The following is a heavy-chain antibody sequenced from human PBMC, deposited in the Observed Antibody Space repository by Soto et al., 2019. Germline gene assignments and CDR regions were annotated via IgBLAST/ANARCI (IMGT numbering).Heavy chain of an antibody. D-gene: IGHD2-2*01. Sequence: GGSLRLSCAASGFTFSSYAMHWVRQAPGKGLEWVAVISYDGSNKYYADSVKGRFTISRDNSKNTLYLQMNSLRAEDTAVYYCARDLQTVVVPAATLEYYFDYWGQGTLVTVSS. CDR2: ISYDGSNK. CDR1: GFTFSSYA. J-gene: IGHJ4*02. CDR3: ARDLQTVVVPAATLEYYFDY. V-gene: IGHV3-30-3*01.